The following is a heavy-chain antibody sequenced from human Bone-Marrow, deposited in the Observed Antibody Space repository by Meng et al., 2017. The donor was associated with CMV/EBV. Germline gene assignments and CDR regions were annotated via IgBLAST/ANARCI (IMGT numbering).Heavy chain of an antibody. CDR2: ISAYNGNT. CDR3: ARHKTFESVIDLIPDAFAI. CDR1: GYTFTSYG. J-gene: IGHJ3*02. V-gene: IGHV1-18*01. Sequence: ASVKVSCKASGYTFTSYGISWVRQAPGQGLEWMGWISAYNGNTNYAQKLQGRVTMTTDTSTSTAYMELRSLRSDDTAVYYCARHKTFESVIDLIPDAFAIWGQGTMVTVSS. D-gene: IGHD2-21*01.